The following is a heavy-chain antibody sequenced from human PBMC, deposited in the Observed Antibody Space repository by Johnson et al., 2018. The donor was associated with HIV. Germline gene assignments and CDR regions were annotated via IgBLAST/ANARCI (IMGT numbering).Heavy chain of an antibody. J-gene: IGHJ3*02. CDR2: IGTKGDT. V-gene: IGHV3-13*01. Sequence: VQLVESGGGVVRPGGSLRLSCAASGFTFSSYDMHWVRQVTGKGLEWISTIGTKGDTYYPDSVKGRFFISRETAKNSLYLQMNSLRAGDTAVYFCVRGSGSYSLVKGAFDTWGQGTMVAVSS. CDR1: GFTFSSYD. D-gene: IGHD1-26*01. CDR3: VRGSGSYSLVKGAFDT.